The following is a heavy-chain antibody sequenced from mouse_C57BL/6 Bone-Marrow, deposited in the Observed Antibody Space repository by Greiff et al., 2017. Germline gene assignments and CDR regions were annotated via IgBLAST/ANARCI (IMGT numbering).Heavy chain of an antibody. D-gene: IGHD2-5*01. J-gene: IGHJ3*01. CDR1: GYSITSGYY. V-gene: IGHV3-6*01. CDR2: ISYNGSN. Sequence: ESGPGLVKPSQSLSLTCSVTGYSITSGYYWNWIRQFPGNKLEWMGYISYNGSNNYNPSLKNRISFTRDTSKNQFFLKLNSVTTEDTATYYCARGDSNYVAYWGQGTLVTVSA. CDR3: ARGDSNYVAY.